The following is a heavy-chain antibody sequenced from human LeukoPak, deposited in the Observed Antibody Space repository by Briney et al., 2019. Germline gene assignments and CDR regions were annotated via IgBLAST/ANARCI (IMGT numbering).Heavy chain of an antibody. Sequence: GGSLRLSCATSGFTFSSSWMSWVRQAPGKGLECVANIKEDGREKYYVDSVKGRFTISRDNAKNSLYLQMNSLRAEDTAVYYRARWITIFGVVIPFDYWGQGTLVTVSS. CDR1: GFTFSSSW. D-gene: IGHD3-3*01. CDR2: IKEDGREK. CDR3: ARWITIFGVVIPFDY. J-gene: IGHJ4*02. V-gene: IGHV3-7*01.